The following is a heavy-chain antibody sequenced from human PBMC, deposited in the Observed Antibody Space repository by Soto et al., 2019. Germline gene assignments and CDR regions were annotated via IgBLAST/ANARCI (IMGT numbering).Heavy chain of an antibody. CDR3: ASHRVPKYSGFDP. J-gene: IGHJ5*02. CDR2: IYYSGST. Sequence: SETLSLTCTVSGGSISSYYWSWIRQPPGKGLEWIGYIYYSGSTNYNPSLKSRVTISVDTSKNQFSLKLSSVTAADTAVYYCASHRVPKYSGFDPWGQGTLVTVSS. V-gene: IGHV4-59*01. D-gene: IGHD2-2*01. CDR1: GGSISSYY.